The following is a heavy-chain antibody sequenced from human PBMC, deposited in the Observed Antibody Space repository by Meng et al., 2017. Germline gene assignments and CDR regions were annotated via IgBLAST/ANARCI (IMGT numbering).Heavy chain of an antibody. CDR3: ARGGDYSSWDY. CDR2: VNPINGKT. D-gene: IGHD4-11*01. CDR1: GYLFTSYD. V-gene: IGHV1-8*01. Sequence: QGQWVPSWAAVKKPGASVTVSCKPSGYLFTSYDINWIRQAPGQGLEWMGWVNPINGKTGYAQKFQGRLTMTRDTSIRTAYMELSSLKSEDTAIYYCARGGDYSSWDYWGQGTLVTVSS. J-gene: IGHJ4*02.